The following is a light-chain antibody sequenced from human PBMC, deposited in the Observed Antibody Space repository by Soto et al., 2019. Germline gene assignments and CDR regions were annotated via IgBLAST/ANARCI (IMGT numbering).Light chain of an antibody. Sequence: QAVVTQEPSFSVSPGGTVTLTCALSSGSVSTNNYPSWCQQTPGQAPRTLIFRTNTRSSGVPDRFSGSILGNKAALTITGDQADDESDYYCVLYMGRGIWVFGGGTKLTVL. CDR3: VLYMGRGIWV. J-gene: IGLJ3*02. CDR2: RTN. CDR1: SGSVSTNNY. V-gene: IGLV8-61*01.